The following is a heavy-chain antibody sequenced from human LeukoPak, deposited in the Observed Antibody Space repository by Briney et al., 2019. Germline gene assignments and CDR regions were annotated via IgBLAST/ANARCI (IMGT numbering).Heavy chain of an antibody. V-gene: IGHV3-23*01. CDR2: ISGSGGST. CDR3: AKSERSLTIFGVKATDY. D-gene: IGHD3-3*01. Sequence: GGSLRLSCAASGFTFSSYAMSWVRQAPGKGLEWVSAISGSGGSTYYADSVKGRFTISRDNSKNTLYLQMNSLRAEDTAVYYCAKSERSLTIFGVKATDYWGQGTLVTVSS. CDR1: GFTFSSYA. J-gene: IGHJ4*02.